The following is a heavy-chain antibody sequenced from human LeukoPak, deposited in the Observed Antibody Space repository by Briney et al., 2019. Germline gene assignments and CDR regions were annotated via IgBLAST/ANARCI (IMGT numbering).Heavy chain of an antibody. CDR2: ISGNGGST. D-gene: IGHD5-24*01. CDR3: ARKWRQFNDY. Sequence: PGGSLRLSCAASGFTFSDYTVHWVRQAPGKGLEYVSAISGNGGSTYYANSVKGRFTISRDNSKDTLYLQMGSLRTEDMAVYYCARKWRQFNDYWGQGTLVTVSS. CDR1: GFTFSDYT. V-gene: IGHV3-64*01. J-gene: IGHJ4*02.